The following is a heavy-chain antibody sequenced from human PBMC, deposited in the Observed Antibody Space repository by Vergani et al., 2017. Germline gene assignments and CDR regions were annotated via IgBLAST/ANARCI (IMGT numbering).Heavy chain of an antibody. CDR1: GYTFTSYY. V-gene: IGHV1-46*01. CDR3: ATLPLQTQQQVTS. CDR2: INPSGGST. D-gene: IGHD6-13*01. J-gene: IGHJ5*02. Sequence: QVQLVQSGAEVKKPGASVKVSCKASGYTFTSYYMHWVRQAPGRGLEWMGIINPSGGSTSYARKFQGRVTMTRDTSTSTVYMELSSLRSEDTAGYYWATLPLQTQQQVTSCGQGTLVTVSS.